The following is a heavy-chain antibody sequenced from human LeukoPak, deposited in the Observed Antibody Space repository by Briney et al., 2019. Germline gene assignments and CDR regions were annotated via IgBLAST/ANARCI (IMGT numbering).Heavy chain of an antibody. Sequence: ASVKVSCRASGYTFTSYDINWVRQASGQGLEWMGWMNPNSGNTGYAQKFQGRVTITRNTSISTAYMELSSLRSEDTAVYYCARGRSSSTLDYWGQGTLVTVPS. CDR1: GYTFTSYD. CDR3: ARGRSSSTLDY. CDR2: MNPNSGNT. D-gene: IGHD6-6*01. J-gene: IGHJ4*02. V-gene: IGHV1-8*03.